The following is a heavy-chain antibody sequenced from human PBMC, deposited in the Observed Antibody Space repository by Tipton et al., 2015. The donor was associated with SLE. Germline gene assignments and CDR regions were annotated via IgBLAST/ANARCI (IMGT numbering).Heavy chain of an antibody. CDR2: ISYDGSNK. CDR1: GFTFSSYA. J-gene: IGHJ4*02. V-gene: IGHV3-30*04. D-gene: IGHD4-17*01. CDR3: ARDRYDMTTAPTYYLDY. Sequence: SLRLSCAASGFTFSSYAMHWVRQAPGKGLEWVAVISYDGSNKYYADSVKGRFTISRDNSKNTLYLQMNSLRTEDTAVYYCARDRYDMTTAPTYYLDYWGQGTLVTVSS.